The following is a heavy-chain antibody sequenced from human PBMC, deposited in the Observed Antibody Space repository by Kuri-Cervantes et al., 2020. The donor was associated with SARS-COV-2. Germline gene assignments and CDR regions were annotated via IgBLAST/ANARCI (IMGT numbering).Heavy chain of an antibody. Sequence: GESLNFSSNGSGYSFTSYWIGWVRPMHGKVLEWMWIIYPGDSDTRYRPSFQGQVTISADKSISTAYLQWSSLKASDTAMYYCARGVVPADIPDYWGQGTLVTVSS. CDR3: ARGVVPADIPDY. D-gene: IGHD2-2*02. CDR2: IYPGDSDT. J-gene: IGHJ4*02. V-gene: IGHV5-51*01. CDR1: GYSFTSYW.